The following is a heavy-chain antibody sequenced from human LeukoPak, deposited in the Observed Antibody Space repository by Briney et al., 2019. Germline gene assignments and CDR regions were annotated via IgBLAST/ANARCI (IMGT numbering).Heavy chain of an antibody. Sequence: SETLSLTCTVSGGSISSYYWSWIRQPPGKGLEWIGYIYYSGSTNYNPSLKSRVTISVDTSKNQFSLKLSSVTAADTAVYYCAEIAAAGTFWGQGTLVTVSS. CDR3: AEIAAAGTF. CDR1: GGSISSYY. J-gene: IGHJ4*02. D-gene: IGHD6-13*01. CDR2: IYYSGST. V-gene: IGHV4-59*12.